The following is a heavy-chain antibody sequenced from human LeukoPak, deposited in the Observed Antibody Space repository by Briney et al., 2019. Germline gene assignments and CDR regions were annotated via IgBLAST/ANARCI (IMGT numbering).Heavy chain of an antibody. J-gene: IGHJ6*03. CDR3: ARDRGDFYYVDV. CDR2: IWFDGSNK. V-gene: IGHV3-33*01. Sequence: PGGSLRLSCAASGFTFSSYGMDWVRQAPGKGLEWVAFIWFDGSNKYYADSVKGRFTSSRDNSKNTLYLEMNSLRAEDTAVYYCARDRGDFYYVDVWGKGTTVTVSS. D-gene: IGHD7-27*01. CDR1: GFTFSSYG.